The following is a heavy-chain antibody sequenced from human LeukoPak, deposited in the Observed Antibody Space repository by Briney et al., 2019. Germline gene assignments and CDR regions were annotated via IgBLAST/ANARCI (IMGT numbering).Heavy chain of an antibody. D-gene: IGHD2-15*01. Sequence: ASVKVSCKASGYTFTAYYMHWVRQAPGQGLEWMGWMNPNSGVTNYAQEFQGRVTMTRDTSIYTAYMELSRLRSDDTAVYYCAREEKVAAATIDYWGQGTLVTVPS. CDR3: AREEKVAAATIDY. CDR1: GYTFTAYY. CDR2: MNPNSGVT. V-gene: IGHV1-2*02. J-gene: IGHJ4*02.